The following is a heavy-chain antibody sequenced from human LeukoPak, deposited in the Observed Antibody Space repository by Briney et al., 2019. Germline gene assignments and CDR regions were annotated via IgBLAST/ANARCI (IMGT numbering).Heavy chain of an antibody. V-gene: IGHV1-69*04. CDR3: ARDYWEYYDSRGYHLGDYAFDI. CDR2: IIPILGIA. CDR1: GGTFSSYA. J-gene: IGHJ3*02. Sequence: SVMVSCKASGGTFSSYAISWVRQAPGQGLEWMGRIIPILGIANYAQKFQGRVTITADKSTSTAYMELSSLRSEDTAVYYCARDYWEYYDSRGYHLGDYAFDIWGQGTMVTVSS. D-gene: IGHD3-22*01.